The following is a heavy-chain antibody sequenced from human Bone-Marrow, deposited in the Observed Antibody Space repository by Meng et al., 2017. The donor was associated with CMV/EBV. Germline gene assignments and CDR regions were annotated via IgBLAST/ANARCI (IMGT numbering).Heavy chain of an antibody. CDR2: ISAYSGNT. D-gene: IGHD3-10*01. V-gene: IGHV1-18*01. J-gene: IGHJ1*01. CDR3: ARDYVVRKVYSAY. CDR1: GYTFSNYG. Sequence: ASVKVSCKGSGYTFSNYGFSWVRQAPGQGPEWMGWISAYSGNTNYAQKFQGRLTLTTDVSTSTAYMELRGLRFDDTAVYYCARDYVVRKVYSAYWGHGTLVTVSS.